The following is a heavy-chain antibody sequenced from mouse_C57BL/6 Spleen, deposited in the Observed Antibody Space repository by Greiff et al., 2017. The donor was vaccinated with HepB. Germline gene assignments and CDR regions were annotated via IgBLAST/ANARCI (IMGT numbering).Heavy chain of an antibody. CDR3: ARNYYGSSYYYAMDY. V-gene: IGHV2-2*01. J-gene: IGHJ4*01. CDR1: GFSLTSYG. D-gene: IGHD1-1*01. Sequence: VQLQQSGPGLVQPSQSLSITCTVSGFSLTSYGVHWVRQSPGKGLEWLGVIWSGGSTDYNAAFISRLSISKDNSKSQVFFKMNSLQADDTAIYYCARNYYGSSYYYAMDYWGQGTSVRLL. CDR2: IWSGGST.